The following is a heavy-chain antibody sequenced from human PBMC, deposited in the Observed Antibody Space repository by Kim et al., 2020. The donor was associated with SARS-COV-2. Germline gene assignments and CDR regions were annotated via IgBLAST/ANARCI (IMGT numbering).Heavy chain of an antibody. CDR1: GGSISSYY. D-gene: IGHD3-9*01. CDR2: IYYSGST. Sequence: SETLSLTCTVSGGSISSYYWSWIRQPPGKGLEWIGYIYYSGSTNYNPSLKSRVTISVDTSKNQFSLKLSSVTAADTAVYYCARALYPYYDILTGYYPAAFDIWGQGTMVTVSS. V-gene: IGHV4-59*01. J-gene: IGHJ3*02. CDR3: ARALYPYYDILTGYYPAAFDI.